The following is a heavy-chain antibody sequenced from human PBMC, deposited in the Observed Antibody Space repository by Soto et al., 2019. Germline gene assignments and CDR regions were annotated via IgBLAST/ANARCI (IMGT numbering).Heavy chain of an antibody. CDR2: IYYSGNT. J-gene: IGHJ4*02. CDR3: ARDFKRSRSPPGPLEY. CDR1: GDSISSGDYY. V-gene: IGHV4-30-4*01. D-gene: IGHD6-13*01. Sequence: QVQLRESGPGLVKPSQTLSLTCTVSGDSISSGDYYWSWIRQPPGKGLEWIGCIYYSGNTSYNPSLQRRFRVSVXTXKXXFSVQLGPVTVAHAAVYYCARDFKRSRSPPGPLEYWGPGTLVTVSS.